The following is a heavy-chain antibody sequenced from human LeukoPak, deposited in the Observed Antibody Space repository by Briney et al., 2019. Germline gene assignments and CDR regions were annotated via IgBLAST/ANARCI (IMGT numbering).Heavy chain of an antibody. CDR1: GGSISSSSYY. V-gene: IGHV4-39*07. CDR2: IYYSGST. CDR3: ARDLEDYVWGSYRFDY. J-gene: IGHJ4*02. Sequence: PSETLSLTCTVSGGSISSSSYYWGWIRQPPGKGLEWIGSIYYSGSTYYNPSLKSRVTISVDTSKNQFSLKLSSVIAADTAVYYCARDLEDYVWGSYRFDYWGQGTLVTVSS. D-gene: IGHD3-16*02.